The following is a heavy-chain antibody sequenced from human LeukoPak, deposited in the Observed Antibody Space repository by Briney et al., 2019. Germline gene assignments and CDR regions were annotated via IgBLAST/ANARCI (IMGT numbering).Heavy chain of an antibody. J-gene: IGHJ4*02. D-gene: IGHD3-22*01. CDR1: GGSFSAYY. CDR3: ARGARPLHYYDSSGYYWGTERHYYFDY. V-gene: IGHV4-34*01. CDR2: ISHSGST. Sequence: SETLSLTCAVYGGSFSAYYWSWIRQPPGKGLEWIGEISHSGSTNYNPSLKSRVTISVDTSKNQFSLKLSSVTAADTAVYYCARGARPLHYYDSSGYYWGTERHYYFDYWGQGTLVTVSS.